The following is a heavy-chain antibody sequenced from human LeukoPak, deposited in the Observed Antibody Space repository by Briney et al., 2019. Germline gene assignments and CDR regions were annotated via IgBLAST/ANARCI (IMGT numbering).Heavy chain of an antibody. J-gene: IGHJ4*02. V-gene: IGHV4-39*07. Sequence: SETLSLTCTVSGGSISSSSYYWGWIRQPPGKGLEWIGSIYYSGSTYYNPSLKSRVTISVDTSKNQFSLKLSSVTAADTAVYYCARLNNRGFGELFYWGQGTLVTVSS. CDR1: GGSISSSSYY. CDR3: ARLNNRGFGELFY. CDR2: IYYSGST. D-gene: IGHD3-10*01.